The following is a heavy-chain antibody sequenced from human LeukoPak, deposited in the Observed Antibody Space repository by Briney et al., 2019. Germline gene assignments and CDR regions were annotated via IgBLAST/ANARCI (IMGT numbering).Heavy chain of an antibody. CDR2: IKHDGSED. Sequence: GGSLKLSCAASGFTFSNYWMTWVRQAPGKGLEWVANIKHDGSEDYYLDSVKGRFTISRDNSKNTLYLQMNSLRAEDTAVYYCAKDSARKSIVGSTTRGVNDYWGQGTLVPVSS. J-gene: IGHJ4*02. CDR1: GFTFSNYW. V-gene: IGHV3-7*01. D-gene: IGHD1-26*01. CDR3: AKDSARKSIVGSTTRGVNDY.